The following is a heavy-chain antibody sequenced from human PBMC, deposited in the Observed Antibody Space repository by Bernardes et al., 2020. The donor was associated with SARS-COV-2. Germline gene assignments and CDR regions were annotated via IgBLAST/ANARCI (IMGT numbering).Heavy chain of an antibody. D-gene: IGHD4-17*01. Sequence: SETLSLTCTVSAGSINSFYWNWIRQSPGKGLEWIGYIYYSGSTYYNPSLRSRVTISVDTSKNQFSLKLSSVTAADTAVYYCAREGLDYGGDHDAFDIWGQGTMVTVSS. J-gene: IGHJ3*02. CDR1: AGSINSFY. V-gene: IGHV4-59*01. CDR2: IYYSGST. CDR3: AREGLDYGGDHDAFDI.